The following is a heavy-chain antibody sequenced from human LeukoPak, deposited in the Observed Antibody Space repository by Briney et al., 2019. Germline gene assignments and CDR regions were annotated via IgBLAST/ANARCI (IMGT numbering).Heavy chain of an antibody. Sequence: PGRSLRPSCAASGFTFSSYAMHWVRQAPGKGLEWVAVISYDGSNKYYADSVKGRFTISRDNSKNTLYLQMNSLRAEDTAVYYCAREGGSYYDPWGQGTLVTVSS. V-gene: IGHV3-30-3*01. J-gene: IGHJ5*02. CDR2: ISYDGSNK. CDR1: GFTFSSYA. D-gene: IGHD1-26*01. CDR3: AREGGSYYDP.